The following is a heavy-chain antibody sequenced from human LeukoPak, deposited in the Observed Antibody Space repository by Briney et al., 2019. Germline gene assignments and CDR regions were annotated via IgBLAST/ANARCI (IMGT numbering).Heavy chain of an antibody. Sequence: SCKASRFTFSSYGMHWVRQAPGNGLEWVALISYDGSNKYYTDSVKGRFTISRDNSKNTLYLQMDSLRAEDTAVYYCAKDRGYSYGYFDYWGQGTLVTVSS. J-gene: IGHJ4*02. D-gene: IGHD5-18*01. CDR2: ISYDGSNK. V-gene: IGHV3-30*18. CDR3: AKDRGYSYGYFDY. CDR1: RFTFSSYG.